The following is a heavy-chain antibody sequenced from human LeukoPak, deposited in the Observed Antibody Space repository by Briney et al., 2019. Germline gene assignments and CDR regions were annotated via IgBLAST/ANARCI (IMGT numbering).Heavy chain of an antibody. J-gene: IGHJ4*02. CDR1: GYTFTSYG. CDR3: ARDNGGHVPYSFDY. V-gene: IGHV1-18*04. D-gene: IGHD2-8*01. Sequence: ASVKVSCKASGYTFTSYGISWVRQAPGQGLEWMGWISAYNGNTNYAQKLQGRVTMTTDTSTSTAYMELRSLRSDDTAVYYCARDNGGHVPYSFDYWGQGTLVTVSS. CDR2: ISAYNGNT.